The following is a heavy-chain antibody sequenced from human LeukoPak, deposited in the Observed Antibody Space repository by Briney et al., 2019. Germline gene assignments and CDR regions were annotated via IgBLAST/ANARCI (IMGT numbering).Heavy chain of an antibody. CDR2: ISDSGANT. D-gene: IGHD6-19*01. CDR3: AKSMTLQWRGFFDL. CDR1: GFTFSTYA. V-gene: IGHV3-23*01. J-gene: IGHJ2*01. Sequence: GSLRLSCAASGFTFSTYAMSWVRQAPGKGLEWVSTISDSGANTYYADSVRGRFTISRGNSKNTLYLQKNSLRADDTAVYYCAKSMTLQWRGFFDLWGRGTHVTVSS.